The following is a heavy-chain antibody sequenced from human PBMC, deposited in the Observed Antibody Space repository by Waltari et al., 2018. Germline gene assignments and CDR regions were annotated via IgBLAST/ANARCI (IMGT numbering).Heavy chain of an antibody. CDR2: ISGSCGST. CDR3: AKYLLAATNNWFDP. J-gene: IGHJ5*02. D-gene: IGHD2-15*01. V-gene: IGHV3-23*01. Sequence: EVQLLESGGGLVQPGGSLRLSCAASGFTFSSYAMSWVRQAPGKGLEWVSAISGSCGSTYDADAVKGRFTISRDNSKNTLYLQMNSLRAEDTAVYYCAKYLLAATNNWFDPWGQGTLVTVSP. CDR1: GFTFSSYA.